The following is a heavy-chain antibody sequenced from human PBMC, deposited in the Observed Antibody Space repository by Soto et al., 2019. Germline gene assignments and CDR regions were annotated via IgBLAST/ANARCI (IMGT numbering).Heavy chain of an antibody. V-gene: IGHV1-18*01. D-gene: IGHD3-16*01. CDR3: ARMGDVPYYYYCMDV. CDR1: GYTFTRSG. CDR2: INGYNGNT. J-gene: IGHJ6*02. Sequence: QVQLVQSGAEVKKPGASVKVSCKASGYTFTRSGISWVRQAPGQGLDWMGWINGYNGNTNYTQKFQGRITMTTDTPTSTAYMELRSLRSDDTAVYYCARMGDVPYYYYCMDVWGQGTTVIVSS.